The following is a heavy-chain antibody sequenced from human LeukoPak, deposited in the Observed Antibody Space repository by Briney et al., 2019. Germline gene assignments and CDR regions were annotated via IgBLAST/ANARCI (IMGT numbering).Heavy chain of an antibody. V-gene: IGHV1-46*01. J-gene: IGHJ5*02. CDR2: INPSGGST. CDR3: ARGGGYSYGPLTKGDWFDP. D-gene: IGHD5-18*01. CDR1: GYTFTSYY. Sequence: ASVKVSCKASGYTFTSYYMHWVRQAPGQGLEWMGIINPSGGSTSYAQKFQGRVTMTRDMSTSTVYMELSSLRSDDTAVYYCARGGGYSYGPLTKGDWFDPWGQGTLVTVSS.